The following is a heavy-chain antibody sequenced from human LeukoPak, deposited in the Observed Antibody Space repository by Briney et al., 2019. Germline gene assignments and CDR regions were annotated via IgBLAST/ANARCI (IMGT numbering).Heavy chain of an antibody. CDR3: AKCSGDTAMVIHRFYSPPDWHIDY. V-gene: IGHV3-48*03. CDR1: GFTFSSYE. CDR2: ISSSGSTI. Sequence: GGSLRLSCAASGFTFSSYEMNWVRQAPGKGLEWVSYISSSGSTIYYADSVKGRFTISRDNAKNSLYLQMNSLRAEDTAVYYCAKCSGDTAMVIHRFYSPPDWHIDYWGQGTLVTVS. J-gene: IGHJ4*02. D-gene: IGHD5-18*01.